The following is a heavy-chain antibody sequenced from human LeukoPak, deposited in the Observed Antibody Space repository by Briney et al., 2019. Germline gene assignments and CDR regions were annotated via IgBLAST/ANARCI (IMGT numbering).Heavy chain of an antibody. CDR2: INHSGST. Sequence: PSETLSLTCAVYGGSFSGYYWSWIRQPSGKGLVWIGEINHSGSTNYNPSLKSRVTISVDTSKNQFSLKLSSVTAADTAVYYCARGKVPTTPLYGMDVWGQGTTVTVSS. J-gene: IGHJ6*02. CDR1: GGSFSGYY. D-gene: IGHD4/OR15-4a*01. V-gene: IGHV4-34*01. CDR3: ARGKVPTTPLYGMDV.